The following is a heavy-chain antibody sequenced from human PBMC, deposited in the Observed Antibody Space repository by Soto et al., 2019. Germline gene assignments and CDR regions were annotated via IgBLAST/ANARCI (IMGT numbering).Heavy chain of an antibody. D-gene: IGHD3-22*01. CDR3: ARADLRITMIVVVVDAFDI. Sequence: SETLSLTCTVSGGSISSGDYYWSWIRQPPGKGLEWIGYIYYSGSTYYNPSLKSRMTISVDTSKNQFSLKLTSVTAADTAVYYCARADLRITMIVVVVDAFDIWGQGTMVTVSS. V-gene: IGHV4-30-4*01. CDR1: GGSISSGDYY. CDR2: IYYSGST. J-gene: IGHJ3*02.